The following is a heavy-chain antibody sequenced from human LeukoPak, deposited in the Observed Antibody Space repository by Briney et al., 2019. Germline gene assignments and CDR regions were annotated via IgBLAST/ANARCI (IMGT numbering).Heavy chain of an antibody. CDR1: GYTFTSYY. CDR3: AIENYYDSSGYSKAFDY. D-gene: IGHD3-22*01. V-gene: IGHV1-2*02. CDR2: IEPNSGGA. J-gene: IGHJ4*02. Sequence: ASVKVSCKASGYTFTSYYMHWLRQAPGQGLEWMGGIEPNSGGAVYGQNFRGRVTVTRDTSVSTAYMELSRLRSDDTAVYYCAIENYYDSSGYSKAFDYWGQGTLVTVSS.